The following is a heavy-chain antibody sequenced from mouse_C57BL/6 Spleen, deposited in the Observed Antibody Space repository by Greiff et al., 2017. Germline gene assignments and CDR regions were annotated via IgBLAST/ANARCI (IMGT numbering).Heavy chain of an antibody. V-gene: IGHV3-6*01. Sequence: VQLQQSGPGLVKPSQSLSLTCSVTGYSITSGYYWNWIRQFPGNKLEWMGYISYDGSNNYNPSLKNRISITRDTSKNQFFLKLNSVTTEDTATYYCARSYGSTDYWGQGTTLTVSS. D-gene: IGHD1-1*01. CDR3: ARSYGSTDY. CDR2: ISYDGSN. CDR1: GYSITSGYY. J-gene: IGHJ2*01.